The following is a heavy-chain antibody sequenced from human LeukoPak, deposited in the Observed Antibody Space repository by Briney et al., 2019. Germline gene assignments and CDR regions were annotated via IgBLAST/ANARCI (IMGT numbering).Heavy chain of an antibody. Sequence: SETLSLTCTVSGDSFSGYYWSWIRQPPGKGLEWIGYINHSGSTNYNPSLKSRVTISVDTSKNQFSLKLTSVTAADTAVYYCAGEVTGYYGSGTYHIVGTYFDYWGQGTLVTVSS. V-gene: IGHV4-59*01. D-gene: IGHD3-10*01. CDR3: AGEVTGYYGSGTYHIVGTYFDY. J-gene: IGHJ4*02. CDR2: INHSGST. CDR1: GDSFSGYY.